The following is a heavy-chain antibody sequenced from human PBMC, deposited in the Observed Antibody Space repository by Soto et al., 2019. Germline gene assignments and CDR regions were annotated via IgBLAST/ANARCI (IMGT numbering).Heavy chain of an antibody. V-gene: IGHV1-69*02. Sequence: QVHLKQSGAEVKKPGSSVKVSCKAAGGTFSTYTLIWVRQAPGQGLEWMGRIIPMLTVTNSAQKFQGRVTLTVNKSKSTAFMELTSLTSDDTAVYYCSIGSWSAETFDVWGQGTMVTVSS. CDR1: GGTFSTYT. D-gene: IGHD2-2*01. J-gene: IGHJ3*01. CDR3: SIGSWSAETFDV. CDR2: IIPMLTVT.